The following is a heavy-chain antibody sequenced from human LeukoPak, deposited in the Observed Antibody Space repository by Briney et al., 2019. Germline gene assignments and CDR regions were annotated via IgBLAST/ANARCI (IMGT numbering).Heavy chain of an antibody. V-gene: IGHV3-23*01. CDR3: AKDSPYYYDILTGYYTGIFDY. Sequence: GGSLRLSCAASGFTFSSYAMGWVRQAPGKGLEWVSSISGSGGSTYYADSVKGRFTISRDNSKNTLYLQMNSLRAEDTAVYYCAKDSPYYYDILTGYYTGIFDYWGQGTLVTVSS. D-gene: IGHD3-9*01. J-gene: IGHJ4*02. CDR2: ISGSGGST. CDR1: GFTFSSYA.